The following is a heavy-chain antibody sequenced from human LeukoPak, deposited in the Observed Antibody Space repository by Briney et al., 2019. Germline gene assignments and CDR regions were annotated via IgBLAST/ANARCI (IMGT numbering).Heavy chain of an antibody. D-gene: IGHD3-22*01. CDR2: IYPGDSDT. CDR3: ARTPLHYYDSGNAFDI. Sequence: GESLKISCKGSGYSFTSYWIGWVRQMPGKGLEWMGIIYPGDSDTRYSPSFQGQVTISADKSISTAYLQWSSLKASDTAMYYCARTPLHYYDSGNAFDIWGQGTMVTVSS. V-gene: IGHV5-51*01. J-gene: IGHJ3*02. CDR1: GYSFTSYW.